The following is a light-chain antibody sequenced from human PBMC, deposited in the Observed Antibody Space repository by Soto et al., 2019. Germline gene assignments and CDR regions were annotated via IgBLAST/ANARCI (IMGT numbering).Light chain of an antibody. CDR3: QHYHNLPPFT. CDR2: GAS. Sequence: DIQMTQSPSSLSASVGARVSITCQASQDIRTSLSWFQHRPGTDPKLLIYGASYLETGVPSRFRGSGSGTDFALTITSLQPEDTATYYCQHYHNLPPFTFGPGTIVDLK. CDR1: QDIRTS. V-gene: IGKV1-33*01. J-gene: IGKJ3*01.